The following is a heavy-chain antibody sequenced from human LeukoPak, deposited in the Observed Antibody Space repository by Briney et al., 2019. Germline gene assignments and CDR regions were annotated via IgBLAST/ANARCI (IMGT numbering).Heavy chain of an antibody. CDR3: ARKYCSSTSCYFPAFDI. CDR1: GYSLSSGYY. CDR2: IYHSGST. J-gene: IGHJ3*02. D-gene: IGHD2-2*01. Sequence: SETLSLTCAVSGYSLSSGYYCGWIRQPPRKGPEWIGSIYHSGSTYYNQSLKSRVTISVDTSKNRFSLKLSSVTAADTAVYYCARKYCSSTSCYFPAFDIWGQGTMVTVSS. V-gene: IGHV4-38-2*01.